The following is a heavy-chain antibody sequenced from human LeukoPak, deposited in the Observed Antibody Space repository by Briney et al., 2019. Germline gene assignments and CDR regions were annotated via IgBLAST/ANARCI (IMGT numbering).Heavy chain of an antibody. CDR2: INTVGSST. J-gene: IGHJ4*02. Sequence: GGSLRLSCAASGFTFSNYWMHWVRQAPGKGLVWVSRINTVGSSTAYADSVKGRFTISRDNAKNTLYLQMNSLRAEDTAVYYCARGGDGYGSSYFDYWGQGTLVTVSS. V-gene: IGHV3-74*03. CDR3: ARGGDGYGSSYFDY. CDR1: GFTFSNYW. D-gene: IGHD5-24*01.